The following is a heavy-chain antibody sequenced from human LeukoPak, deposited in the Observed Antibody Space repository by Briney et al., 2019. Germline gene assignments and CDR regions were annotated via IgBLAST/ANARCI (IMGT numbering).Heavy chain of an antibody. J-gene: IGHJ4*02. CDR2: IWYDGSNK. CDR3: ARERVAAAGRVIDY. D-gene: IGHD6-13*01. V-gene: IGHV3-33*01. Sequence: GESLRLSCAAYGFTFSSYGMLWVRQAPCNVLEWEAVIWYDGSNKYYADSVKGRFTISRDNSKNTLYLQMNSLRAEDTAVYYCARERVAAAGRVIDYWGQGTLVTVSS. CDR1: GFTFSSYG.